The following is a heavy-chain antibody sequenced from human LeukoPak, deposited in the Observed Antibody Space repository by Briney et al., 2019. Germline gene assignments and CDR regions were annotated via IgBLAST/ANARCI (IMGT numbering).Heavy chain of an antibody. J-gene: IGHJ4*02. Sequence: GRSLRLSCAASGFTFSNAWMSWVRQAPGKGLEWVGRSISKVDGGTADYAAPVKGRFTISRDDSKNTVYLQMNSLKTEDTAVYYCTTSGGTTTRFVDYWGQGNLVSVSS. D-gene: IGHD2/OR15-2a*01. CDR2: SISKVDGGTA. CDR1: GFTFSNAW. CDR3: TTSGGTTTRFVDY. V-gene: IGHV3-15*01.